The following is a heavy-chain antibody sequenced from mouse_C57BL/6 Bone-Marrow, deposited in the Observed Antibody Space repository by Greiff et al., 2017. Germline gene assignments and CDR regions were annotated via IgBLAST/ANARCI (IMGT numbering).Heavy chain of an antibody. J-gene: IGHJ1*03. CDR1: GYDFSSYC. CDR3: EREVTTVVAHWYFDV. V-gene: IGHV1-80*01. Sequence: QVQLQQSGAELVKPGASVKISCKASGYDFSSYCMNWVKQRPGKGLEWIGQIYPGDGDTNYNGKFKGKATLTADKSSSTAYMQLSSLSSEDTAVYFCEREVTTVVAHWYFDVWGTGTTLTVSS. D-gene: IGHD1-1*01. CDR2: IYPGDGDT.